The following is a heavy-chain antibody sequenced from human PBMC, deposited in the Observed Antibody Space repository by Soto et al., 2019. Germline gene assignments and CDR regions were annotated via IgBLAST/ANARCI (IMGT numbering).Heavy chain of an antibody. D-gene: IGHD4-17*01. CDR1: GFTFISYA. CDR2: TSGGGDVA. J-gene: IGHJ2*01. Sequence: EVQLLESGGGLVQPGGSLRLSCAASGFTFISYAMSWVRQAPGKGLEWVSGTSGGGDVAFYADSVKGRFTISRDNSKNSLYLQMNSLRAGDTALYYWGKKSIGTVTNPVYWYFDLWGRGTLVTVSS. V-gene: IGHV3-23*01. CDR3: GKKSIGTVTNPVYWYFDL.